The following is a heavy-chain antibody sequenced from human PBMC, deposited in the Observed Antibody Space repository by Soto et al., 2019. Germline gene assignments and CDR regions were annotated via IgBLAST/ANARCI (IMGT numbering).Heavy chain of an antibody. CDR2: IDPSDSYT. Sequence: GEPMKICCNGAGYSFTSYWSSWVRQMPGKGLEWMGRIDPSDSYTNYSPSFQGHVTISADKSISTAYLQWSSLKASDTAMYYCARQPYDILTGYYPAHYYYYGMDVWGQGTTVTVSS. J-gene: IGHJ6*02. D-gene: IGHD3-9*01. CDR1: GYSFTSYW. CDR3: ARQPYDILTGYYPAHYYYYGMDV. V-gene: IGHV5-10-1*01.